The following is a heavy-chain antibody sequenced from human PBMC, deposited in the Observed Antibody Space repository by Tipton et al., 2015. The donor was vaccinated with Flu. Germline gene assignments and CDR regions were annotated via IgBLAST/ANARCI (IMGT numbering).Heavy chain of an antibody. CDR2: INWNGGST. J-gene: IGHJ6*02. CDR1: GFTFDDYG. Sequence: SLRLSCAASGFTFDDYGMSWVRQAPGKGLEWVSGINWNGGSTGYADSVKGRFTISRDNAKNSLYLQMNSLRAEGTALYHCARDRGLPGIDVWGPGTTVAVSS. CDR3: ARDRGLPGIDV. V-gene: IGHV3-20*01.